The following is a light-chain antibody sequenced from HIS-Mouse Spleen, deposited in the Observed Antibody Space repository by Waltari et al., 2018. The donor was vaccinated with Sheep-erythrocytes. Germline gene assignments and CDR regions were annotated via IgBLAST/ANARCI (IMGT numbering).Light chain of an antibody. CDR2: DVN. V-gene: IGLV2-11*01. CDR1: SSDVGGYNY. Sequence: QSALTQPRSVSGSPGQSVTISCTGTSSDVGGYNYVSWYQKHPGKAPKLMMYDVNKRPSGVPDPFSGSKAGNTASLTISGLQAEDEAEYYCCSYAGSYNHVFATGTKVTVL. J-gene: IGLJ1*01. CDR3: CSYAGSYNHV.